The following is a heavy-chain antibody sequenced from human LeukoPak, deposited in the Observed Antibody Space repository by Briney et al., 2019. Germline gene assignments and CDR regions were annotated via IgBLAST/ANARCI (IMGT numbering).Heavy chain of an antibody. CDR3: ARDVKY. CDR2: IYYSGST. J-gene: IGHJ3*01. Sequence: PSETLSLTCTVSGGSISSHYWSWIRQPPGKGLEWIGYIYYSGSTTYNPSLKSRVTISVDTSKNQFSLKLSSVTAADTAVYYCARDVKYWGQGTMVTVSS. V-gene: IGHV4-59*11. CDR1: GGSISSHY.